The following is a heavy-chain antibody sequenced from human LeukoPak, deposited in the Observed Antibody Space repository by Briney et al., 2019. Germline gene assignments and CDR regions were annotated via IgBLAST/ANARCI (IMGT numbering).Heavy chain of an antibody. Sequence: QTGGSLRLSCAASGFTFSSYARSWVRQAPGKGLECLSAISGSGSSTYYADSVRCRFTIARDNSRKMLYLQMHSLRADGTAVYYCANIAAGGFFEYWGQGTLVTVSS. J-gene: IGHJ4*02. CDR1: GFTFSSYA. CDR3: ANIAAGGFFEY. D-gene: IGHD6-13*01. V-gene: IGHV3-23*01. CDR2: ISGSGSST.